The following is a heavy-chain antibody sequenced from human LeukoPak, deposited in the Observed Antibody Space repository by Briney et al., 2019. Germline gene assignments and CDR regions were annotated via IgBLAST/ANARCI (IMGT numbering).Heavy chain of an antibody. V-gene: IGHV3-74*01. CDR2: VSPDGRST. D-gene: IGHD6-6*01. Sequence: GGSVTLPCVASGFTFSRYWMHWVRHAPGKGLVWVPRVSPDGRSTSDVDSVKGRFTISRDNAKNTLYLQMDSLRAEDTAVFYCFASEVDYWGQGTLATVSS. J-gene: IGHJ4*02. CDR3: FASEVDY. CDR1: GFTFSRYW.